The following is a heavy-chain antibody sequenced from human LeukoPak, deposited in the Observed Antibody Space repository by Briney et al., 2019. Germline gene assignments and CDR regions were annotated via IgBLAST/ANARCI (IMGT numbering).Heavy chain of an antibody. CDR3: VKDYQVGNSPAFGDY. D-gene: IGHD1-26*01. Sequence: GGSLRLSCAASGFTFSSYSMNWVRQAPGKGLEWVSYISSSSSTIYYADSVKGRFTISRDNAKNSLYLQMNSLRVEDTAVYYCVKDYQVGNSPAFGDYWGQGTLVTISS. CDR2: ISSSSSTI. J-gene: IGHJ4*02. CDR1: GFTFSSYS. V-gene: IGHV3-48*01.